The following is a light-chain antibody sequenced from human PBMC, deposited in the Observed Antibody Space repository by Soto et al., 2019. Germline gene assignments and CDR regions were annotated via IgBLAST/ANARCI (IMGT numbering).Light chain of an antibody. CDR3: QQSYNTPRT. Sequence: DIQMTQSLSSLSASVGDRVTITCRASHSISSYLNWYQQKPGKAPKLLIYAVSTLQGGVPPRFSGSGSGTDFTLTISSLQPEDFATYYCQQSYNTPRTLGQGTKLEIK. J-gene: IGKJ2*01. CDR2: AVS. CDR1: HSISSY. V-gene: IGKV1-39*01.